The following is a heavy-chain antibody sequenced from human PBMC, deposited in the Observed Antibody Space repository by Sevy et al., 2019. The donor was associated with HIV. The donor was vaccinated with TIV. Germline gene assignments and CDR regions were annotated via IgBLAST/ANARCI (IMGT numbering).Heavy chain of an antibody. CDR2: ISYSGST. D-gene: IGHD3-3*01. V-gene: IGHV4-59*01. J-gene: IGHJ3*02. Sequence: SETLSLNCIVSGGSISGYYCSWIRQPPGRGLEWIGYISYSGSTNYSPSLKSRVTISVDTSTNQFSLKLNSVTAADTAIYYCAGGYYKGDDAFDIWGQGTMVTVSS. CDR1: GGSISGYY. CDR3: AGGYYKGDDAFDI.